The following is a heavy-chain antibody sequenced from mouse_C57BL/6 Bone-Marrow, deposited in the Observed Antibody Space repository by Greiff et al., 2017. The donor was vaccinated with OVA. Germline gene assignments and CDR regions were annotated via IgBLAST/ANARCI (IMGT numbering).Heavy chain of an antibody. CDR1: GFTFSDYG. CDR2: ISSGSSTI. CDR3: ARSGWLPYAMDY. V-gene: IGHV5-17*01. J-gene: IGHJ4*01. D-gene: IGHD2-3*01. Sequence: DVKLVESGGGLVKPGGSLKLSCAASGFTFSDYGMHWVRQAPEKGLEWVAYISSGSSTIYYADTVKGRFTISRDNAKNTLFLQMTSLRSEDTAMYYGARSGWLPYAMDYWGQGTSVTVSS.